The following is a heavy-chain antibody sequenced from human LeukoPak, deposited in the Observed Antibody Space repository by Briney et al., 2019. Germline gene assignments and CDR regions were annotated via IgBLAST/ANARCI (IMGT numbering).Heavy chain of an antibody. CDR2: ILYDGSNE. V-gene: IGHV3-30*04. Sequence: PGGSLRLSCAASGFTFTTYAFHWVRQAPGKGLEWVAVILYDGSNEYYADSVKGRFTISRDNSKNTLYLQMNSLRVEDTAIYYCARELPGAMIRGARGAFDIWGQGTMVTVSS. D-gene: IGHD3-10*01. CDR1: GFTFTTYA. CDR3: ARELPGAMIRGARGAFDI. J-gene: IGHJ3*02.